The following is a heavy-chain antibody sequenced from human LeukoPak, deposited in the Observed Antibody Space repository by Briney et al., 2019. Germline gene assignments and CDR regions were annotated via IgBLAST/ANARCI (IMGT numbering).Heavy chain of an antibody. CDR1: GGSISSSSYY. CDR2: IYYSGST. D-gene: IGHD6-19*01. CDR3: PYSSGWYSGYYFDY. Sequence: PSETLSLTCTVSGGSISSSSYYWGWIRQPPGKGLEWMGSIYYSGSTYYNPSLKSRVTISVDTSKNQFSLKLSSVTAADTAVYYCPYSSGWYSGYYFDYWGQGTLVT. J-gene: IGHJ4*02. V-gene: IGHV4-39*01.